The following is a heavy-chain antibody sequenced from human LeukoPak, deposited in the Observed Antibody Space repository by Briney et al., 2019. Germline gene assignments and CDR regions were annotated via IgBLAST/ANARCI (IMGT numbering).Heavy chain of an antibody. V-gene: IGHV3-21*01. Sequence: PAFTDPERIVGRESRNWVRPNQEKRLEWVSSITSSGSNIYYADSVKGRITISRDNAKNSLFLQMNRLRVEDTAVYYCARGLEVDYWGQGTLVTVSS. J-gene: IGHJ4*02. CDR1: ERIVGRES. D-gene: IGHD3/OR15-3a*01. CDR3: ARGLEVDY. CDR2: ITSSGSNI.